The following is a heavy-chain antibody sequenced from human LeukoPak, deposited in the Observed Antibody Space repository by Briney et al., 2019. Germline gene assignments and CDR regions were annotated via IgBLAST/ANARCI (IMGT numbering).Heavy chain of an antibody. CDR1: GYTFTDNH. Sequence: ASVKVSCKASGYTFTDNHMYWIRQAPGQGPECMGWINPNSGGTNYAQKFQGRVTMTRDTSISTAYMELSRLRSDDTAVYYCARDPRRGATPFDYWGQGTLVTVSS. V-gene: IGHV1-2*02. CDR2: INPNSGGT. J-gene: IGHJ4*02. D-gene: IGHD1-26*01. CDR3: ARDPRRGATPFDY.